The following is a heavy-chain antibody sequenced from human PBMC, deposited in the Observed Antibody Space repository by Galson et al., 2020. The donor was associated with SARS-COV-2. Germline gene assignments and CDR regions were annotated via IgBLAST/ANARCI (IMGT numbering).Heavy chain of an antibody. Sequence: ASVKVSCKASGYTFTSYAMNWVRQTPGQGLEWMGWTNTNTGNPTYAQGFTGRFVFSLDTSVSTAYLQRSSLKAEDTAVYYCARCGEDYGDYVAGWFDPWGQGTLVTVSS. J-gene: IGHJ5*02. CDR2: TNTNTGNP. D-gene: IGHD4-17*01. CDR3: ARCGEDYGDYVAGWFDP. V-gene: IGHV7-4-1*02. CDR1: GYTFTSYA.